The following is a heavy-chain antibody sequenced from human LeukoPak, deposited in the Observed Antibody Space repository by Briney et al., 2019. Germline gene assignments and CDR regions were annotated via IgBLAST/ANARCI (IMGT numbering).Heavy chain of an antibody. V-gene: IGHV3-7*01. CDR3: AREISSWYRTEGRFDP. Sequence: GGSLRLSCAASGFTFSNYWMSWVRRAPGKGLEWVANIKEDGSEKYYVDSVNGRFTISRDNAKNSLYLQMNSLRGEDTAAYYCAREISSWYRTEGRFDPWGQGTLVTVSS. CDR1: GFTFSNYW. CDR2: IKEDGSEK. D-gene: IGHD6-13*01. J-gene: IGHJ5*02.